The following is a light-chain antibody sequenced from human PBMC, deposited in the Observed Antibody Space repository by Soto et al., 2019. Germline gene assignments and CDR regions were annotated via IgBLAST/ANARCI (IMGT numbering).Light chain of an antibody. Sequence: DIQLTQSPSTLSASIGDRVTITCRASRRIMTLLAWYQQKPGKAPKLLIYKASDLDVGVPSRFSGSGSATEFTLTISSLQPDDVATYYCQQYNAYSPWTFGQGTKVEIK. CDR1: RRIMTL. J-gene: IGKJ1*01. CDR2: KAS. V-gene: IGKV1-5*03. CDR3: QQYNAYSPWT.